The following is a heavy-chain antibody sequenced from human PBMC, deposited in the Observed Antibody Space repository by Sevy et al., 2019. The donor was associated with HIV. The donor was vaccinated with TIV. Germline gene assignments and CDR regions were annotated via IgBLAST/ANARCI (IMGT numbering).Heavy chain of an antibody. CDR3: ASVLHSNSFDY. D-gene: IGHD4-4*01. Sequence: SETLSLTCTVSGGSISSRSYYWGWIRQPPGKGLEWIGSIYYSGSTYYNPSLKSRVTISVDTSKNQFSLKLSSVTAADTAVYYCASVLHSNSFDYWGQGTLVTVSS. J-gene: IGHJ4*02. CDR1: GGSISSRSYY. V-gene: IGHV4-39*01. CDR2: IYYSGST.